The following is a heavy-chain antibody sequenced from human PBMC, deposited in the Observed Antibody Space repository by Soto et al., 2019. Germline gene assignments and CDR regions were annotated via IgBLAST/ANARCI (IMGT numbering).Heavy chain of an antibody. CDR2: IYYSGST. V-gene: IGHV4-39*01. CDR3: ARWKQQLPLPRHYFDY. D-gene: IGHD6-13*01. CDR1: GGSISSSSYY. J-gene: IGHJ4*02. Sequence: PSETVSLTCTVSGGSISSSSYYWGWIRQPPGKGLEWIGSIYYSGSTYYNPSLKSRVTISVDTSKNQFSLKLSSVTAADTAVYYCARWKQQLPLPRHYFDYWGQGTLVTVSS.